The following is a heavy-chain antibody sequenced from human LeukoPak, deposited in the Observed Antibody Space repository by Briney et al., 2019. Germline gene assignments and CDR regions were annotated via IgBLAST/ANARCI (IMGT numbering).Heavy chain of an antibody. Sequence: GGSLRLSCAASGFTFSTFAMIWVRQPPGKGLEWVSSIFPSGGEIHYADSVKGRFTISRDNSKNTLYLQMNSLRAEDTAVYYCAKDEIWGAFDIWGQGTMVTVSS. CDR3: AKDEIWGAFDI. V-gene: IGHV3-23*01. CDR1: GFTFSTFA. CDR2: IFPSGGEI. D-gene: IGHD2-15*01. J-gene: IGHJ3*02.